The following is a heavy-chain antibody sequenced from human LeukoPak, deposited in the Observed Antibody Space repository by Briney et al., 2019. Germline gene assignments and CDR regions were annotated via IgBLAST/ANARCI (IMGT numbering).Heavy chain of an antibody. Sequence: PGGSLRLSCAASGFAFGDYSMNWVRQAPGKGLEWVSSISSSSSYIYYADSVKGRFTISRDNAKNSLYLQMNSLRAEDTAVYYCARDDTYSSSLGGWGQGTLVTVSS. CDR1: GFAFGDYS. J-gene: IGHJ4*02. CDR2: ISSSSSYI. D-gene: IGHD6-6*01. CDR3: ARDDTYSSSLGG. V-gene: IGHV3-21*01.